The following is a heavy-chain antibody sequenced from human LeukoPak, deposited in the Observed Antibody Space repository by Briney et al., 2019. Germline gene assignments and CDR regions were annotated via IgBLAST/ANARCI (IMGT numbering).Heavy chain of an antibody. J-gene: IGHJ5*02. V-gene: IGHV4-39*01. Sequence: SETLSLTCTVSGGSISSSGYYWGWIRQPPRKGLEWIATIYYSGSTYYNPSLKSRVTISVDTSKDQLSLKLSSLTAADTAVYYCARHEYSGSYYGLSWFDPWGQGTLVTVSS. CDR3: ARHEYSGSYYGLSWFDP. CDR2: IYYSGST. D-gene: IGHD1-26*01. CDR1: GGSISSSGYY.